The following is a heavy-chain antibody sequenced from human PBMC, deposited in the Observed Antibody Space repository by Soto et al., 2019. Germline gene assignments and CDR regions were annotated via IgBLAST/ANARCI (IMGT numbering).Heavy chain of an antibody. CDR1: GASITTFY. CDR3: ARLLRGWDHRMAYFDY. J-gene: IGHJ4*02. Sequence: QVQLQESGPGLVKPWETLSLTCTVSGASITTFYWSWMRQPPGRGLEWIGYISDSGRTDYIPSLKSRVTISVDTSKNQFSLKVSSVTAADTSVYYCARLLRGWDHRMAYFDYWGQGTPVTVSS. D-gene: IGHD1-26*01. V-gene: IGHV4-59*01. CDR2: ISDSGRT.